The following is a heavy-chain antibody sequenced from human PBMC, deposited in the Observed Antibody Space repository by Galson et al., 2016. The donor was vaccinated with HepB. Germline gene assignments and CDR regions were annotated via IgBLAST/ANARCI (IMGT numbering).Heavy chain of an antibody. Sequence: PALVKPTQTLTLTCTFSGFSLSTNGMCVSWIRQPPGKALEWLALIDWEDDKYYSTSLRTRLTISKDTSRNQVVLTMTNMDPVDTATYFCARAQYNGNRGTFDPWGQGTLVTVSS. CDR3: ARAQYNGNRGTFDP. D-gene: IGHD1-1*01. CDR2: IDWEDDK. V-gene: IGHV2-70*01. CDR1: GFSLSTNGMC. J-gene: IGHJ5*02.